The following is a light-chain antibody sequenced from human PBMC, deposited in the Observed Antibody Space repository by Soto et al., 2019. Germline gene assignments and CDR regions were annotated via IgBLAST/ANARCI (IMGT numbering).Light chain of an antibody. V-gene: IGLV1-40*01. CDR1: SSNIGAGYD. Sequence: QSVLTQPPSVSGAPGQRVTISCTESSSNIGAGYDVHWYQQLPGTAPKLLIYGNSNRPSGVPDRFSGSKSGTSASLAITGLQAEDEADYYCQSYDSSLSGYVFGTWTKVTVL. CDR3: QSYDSSLSGYV. CDR2: GNS. J-gene: IGLJ1*01.